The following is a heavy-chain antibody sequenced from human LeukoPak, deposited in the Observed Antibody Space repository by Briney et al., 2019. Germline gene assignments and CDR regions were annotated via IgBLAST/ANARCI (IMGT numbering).Heavy chain of an antibody. Sequence: SETLSLTCAVYGGSFSGYYWSWIRQPPGKGLEWIGEINHSGSTNYNPSLKSRVTISVDTSKNQFSLKLSSVTAADTAVYYCARASKWEPIDYWGQGTLVTVSS. CDR3: ARASKWEPIDY. D-gene: IGHD1-26*01. CDR1: GGSFSGYY. CDR2: INHSGST. V-gene: IGHV4-34*01. J-gene: IGHJ4*02.